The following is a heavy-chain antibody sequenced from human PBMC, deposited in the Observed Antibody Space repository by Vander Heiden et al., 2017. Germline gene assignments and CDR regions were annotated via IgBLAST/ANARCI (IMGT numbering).Heavy chain of an antibody. D-gene: IGHD6-13*01. CDR1: GFTLRHYW. Sequence: EVQLVESAGGLVQPGGSLRLFRAACGFTLRHYWMGWVRQAPGRGLEWVANIRQDGSEKCYVDSVKGRFTISRDNAKNSLYLQMNSLRAEDTAVYYCASVTGIAAAGHWYFDLWGRGTLVTVSS. V-gene: IGHV3-7*03. CDR2: IRQDGSEK. J-gene: IGHJ2*01. CDR3: ASVTGIAAAGHWYFDL.